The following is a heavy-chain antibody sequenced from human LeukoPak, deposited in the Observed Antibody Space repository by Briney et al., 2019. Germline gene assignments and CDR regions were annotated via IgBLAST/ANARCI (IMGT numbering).Heavy chain of an antibody. CDR2: ISSSGSTI. CDR3: ARVTGKDYYDSSGPHVDY. CDR1: RFTFSDYY. J-gene: IGHJ4*02. V-gene: IGHV3-11*01. Sequence: GGSLRLSCAASRFTFSDYYMSWIRQAPGKGLEWVSYISSSGSTIYYADSVKGRFTISRDNAKNSLYLQMNSLRAEDTAVYYCARVTGKDYYDSSGPHVDYWGQGTLVTVSS. D-gene: IGHD3-22*01.